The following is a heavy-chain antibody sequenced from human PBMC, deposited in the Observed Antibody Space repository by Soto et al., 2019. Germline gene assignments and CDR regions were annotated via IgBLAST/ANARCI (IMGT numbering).Heavy chain of an antibody. V-gene: IGHV3-53*01. CDR1: GFTVSNYY. CDR2: IYSGGSA. J-gene: IGHJ1*01. CDR3: ATGDSSSWYPEYFQH. Sequence: GGSLRLSCAASGFTVSNYYMSWVRQAPGRGLEWVSVIYSGGSAYYADSVRGRFTISKDNSKNTLYLQMNSLRAADTAVYYCATGDSSSWYPEYFQHWGQGALVTVSS. D-gene: IGHD6-13*01.